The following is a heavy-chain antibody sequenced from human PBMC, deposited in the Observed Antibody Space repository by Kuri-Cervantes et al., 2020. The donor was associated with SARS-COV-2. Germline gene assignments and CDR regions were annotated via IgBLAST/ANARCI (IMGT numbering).Heavy chain of an antibody. D-gene: IGHD3-9*01. V-gene: IGHV4-39*01. J-gene: IGHJ4*02. CDR3: GRQASDWHIDY. CDR2: IYFSGST. Sequence: ESLKISCSVSGGSISSSGHYWGWVRQPPGKGLEWIGSIYFSGSTYYTPSLKSRVTISVDTSKNQFSLKLTSVTATDTAVYHCGRQASDWHIDYWGQGTLVTVSS. CDR1: GGSISSSGHY.